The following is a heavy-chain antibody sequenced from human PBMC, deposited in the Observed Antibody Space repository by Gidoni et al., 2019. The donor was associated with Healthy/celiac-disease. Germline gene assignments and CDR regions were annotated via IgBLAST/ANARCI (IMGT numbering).Heavy chain of an antibody. D-gene: IGHD6-13*01. CDR1: GGSFSGYY. CDR2: INHSGST. V-gene: IGHV4-34*01. CDR3: ARNRIAAAGFYYYYGMDV. J-gene: IGHJ6*02. Sequence: QVQLQQWGAGLLKPSETLSLTCAVYGGSFSGYYWSWIRQPPGKGLEWIGEINHSGSTNYNPSLKSLVTISVDTSKNQFSLKLSSVTAADTAVYYCARNRIAAAGFYYYYGMDVWGQGTTVTVSS.